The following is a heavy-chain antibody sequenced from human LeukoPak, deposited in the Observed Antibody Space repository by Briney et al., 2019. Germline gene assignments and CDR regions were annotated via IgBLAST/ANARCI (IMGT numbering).Heavy chain of an antibody. J-gene: IGHJ4*02. CDR2: IKQDGSEK. V-gene: IGHV3-7*01. Sequence: GGSLRLSCAASGFTFSSSWMSWVRQAPGKGLEWVANIKQDGSEKYYVDSVKARFTISRDNAKNSLYLQMNSLRAEDTAVYFCARVVPPLYYFDYWGQGGLCSVSS. D-gene: IGHD3-10*01. CDR3: ARVVPPLYYFDY. CDR1: GFTFSSSW.